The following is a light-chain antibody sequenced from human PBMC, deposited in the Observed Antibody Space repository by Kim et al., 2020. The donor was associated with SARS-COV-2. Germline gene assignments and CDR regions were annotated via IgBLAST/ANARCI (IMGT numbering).Light chain of an antibody. J-gene: IGLJ3*02. CDR2: SDI. V-gene: IGLV3-9*01. CDR1: NVSTNK. Sequence: QSAMYTCRDTNVSTNKVLCYHQKRARAPVGVYYSDINRPSGIPGRISASIAGTAATLTISSAPAGDEADYYCQVWGSTSGVFGGGTQLTVL. CDR3: QVWGSTSGV.